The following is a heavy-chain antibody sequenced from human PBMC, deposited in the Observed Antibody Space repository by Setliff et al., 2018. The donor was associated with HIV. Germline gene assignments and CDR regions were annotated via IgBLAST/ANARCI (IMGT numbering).Heavy chain of an antibody. CDR3: ARRRGYCSGGECPGKSFDI. V-gene: IGHV3-48*04. CDR1: GFTFNSYA. D-gene: IGHD2-15*01. Sequence: GGSLRLSCAASGFTFNSYAIHWIRQAPGKGLEWLSYISSSGSPIYYADSVKGRFMFSRDTTKTSFYLQMNSLRAEDTGVYYCARRRGYCSGGECPGKSFDIWGQGTMVTVSS. J-gene: IGHJ3*02. CDR2: ISSSGSPI.